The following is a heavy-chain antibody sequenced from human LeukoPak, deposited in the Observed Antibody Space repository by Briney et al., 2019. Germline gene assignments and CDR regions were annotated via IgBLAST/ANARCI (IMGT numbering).Heavy chain of an antibody. CDR2: ISGSGADT. CDR3: AKFIRDYDFWSGSYRAQWFDP. D-gene: IGHD3-3*01. V-gene: IGHV3-23*01. Sequence: GGSLRLSCAASGFTFSSYAMSWVRQAPGKGLEWVSTISGSGADTYYADSVTGPVHHLQRQLQGHAVSANEQPESRGQGRNCAKFIRDYDFWSGSYRAQWFDPWGQGTLVTVSS. J-gene: IGHJ5*02. CDR1: GFTFSSYA.